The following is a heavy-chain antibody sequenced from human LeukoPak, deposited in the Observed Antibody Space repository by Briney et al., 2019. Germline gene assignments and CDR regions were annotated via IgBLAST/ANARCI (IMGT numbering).Heavy chain of an antibody. Sequence: GGSLRLSRAASGFTFSSYAMSWVRQAPGKGLEWVSAISGSGGSTYYADSVKGRFTISRDNSKNTLYLQMNSLRAEDTAVYYCAKTGSTAPHYYGMDVWGKGTTVTVSS. D-gene: IGHD2-2*01. V-gene: IGHV3-23*01. J-gene: IGHJ6*04. CDR2: ISGSGGST. CDR1: GFTFSSYA. CDR3: AKTGSTAPHYYGMDV.